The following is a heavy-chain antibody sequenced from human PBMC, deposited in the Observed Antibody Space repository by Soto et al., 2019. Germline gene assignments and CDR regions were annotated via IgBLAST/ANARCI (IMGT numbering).Heavy chain of an antibody. Sequence: QVLLVQSGAEVKKPGSSVKISCKASGGSFGNSAINWVRQTPGQGLEWLGGFIPVYRTLNYAQKFQGRVTIPADESTGTADMTLNSLASNDTAVYYCATGVIWIGYFTVDSCGQGTRVTVSS. J-gene: IGHJ4*02. CDR3: ATGVIWIGYFTVDS. CDR1: GGSFGNSA. CDR2: FIPVYRTL. D-gene: IGHD3-3*01. V-gene: IGHV1-69*01.